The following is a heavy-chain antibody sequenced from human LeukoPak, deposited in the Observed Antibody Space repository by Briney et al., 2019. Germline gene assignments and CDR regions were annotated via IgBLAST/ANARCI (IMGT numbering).Heavy chain of an antibody. J-gene: IGHJ4*02. D-gene: IGHD6-19*01. CDR2: INTNTGNP. V-gene: IGHV7-4-1*02. CDR3: AREVQWLRRELDY. Sequence: ASVKVSCKASGYIFTSYGISWVRQAPGQGLEWMGWINTNTGNPTYAQGFTGRFVFSLDTSVSTAYLQISSLKAEDTAVYYCAREVQWLRRELDYWGQGTLVTVSS. CDR1: GYIFTSYG.